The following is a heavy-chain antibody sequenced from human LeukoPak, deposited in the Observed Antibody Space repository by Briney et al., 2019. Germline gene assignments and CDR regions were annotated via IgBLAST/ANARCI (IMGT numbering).Heavy chain of an antibody. CDR3: ARTTKYSFDI. CDR2: IKHDASEK. J-gene: IGHJ3*02. V-gene: IGHV3-7*04. CDR1: GFTFSDYW. D-gene: IGHD2/OR15-2a*01. Sequence: PGGSLRLSCVASGFTFSDYWMSWVRQAPGKGLEWVAHIKHDASEKYYVDSVKGRFTISRDNAKNSLYLSMNSLRSEDTAVYYCARTTKYSFDIWGQGTMVTVSS.